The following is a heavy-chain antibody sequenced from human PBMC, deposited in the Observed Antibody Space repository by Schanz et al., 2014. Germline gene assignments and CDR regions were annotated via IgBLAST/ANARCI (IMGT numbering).Heavy chain of an antibody. CDR1: GGTFSSYT. D-gene: IGHD1-26*01. V-gene: IGHV1-18*01. CDR3: ARDRDQWDGNYLDY. Sequence: QVQLVQSGTQVKKPGASVKVSCTASGGTFSSYTISWIRQAPGQGLEWMGWISPYNGNTNYAQKLQGRVTMTADTSTSTAYMDLRSLRSDDSAVYYCARDRDQWDGNYLDYWGQGTLVTVSS. CDR2: ISPYNGNT. J-gene: IGHJ4*02.